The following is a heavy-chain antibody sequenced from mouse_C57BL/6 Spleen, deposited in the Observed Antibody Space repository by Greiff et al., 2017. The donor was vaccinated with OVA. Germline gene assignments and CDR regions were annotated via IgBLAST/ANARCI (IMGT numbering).Heavy chain of an antibody. CDR1: GYTFTSYW. CDR2: IYPSDSET. V-gene: IGHV1-61*01. CDR3: ASGPLLAYYYAMDY. Sequence: QVQLQQPGAELVRPGSSVKLSCKASGYTFTSYWMDWVKQRPGQGLEWIGNIYPSDSETHYNQKFKDKATLTVDKSSSTAYMQLSSLTSEDSAVYYWASGPLLAYYYAMDYWGQGTSVTVSS. J-gene: IGHJ4*01.